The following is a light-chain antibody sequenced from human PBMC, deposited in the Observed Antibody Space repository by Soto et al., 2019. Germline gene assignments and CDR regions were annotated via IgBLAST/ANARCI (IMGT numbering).Light chain of an antibody. CDR1: QGVTSSY. V-gene: IGKV3-20*01. J-gene: IGKJ2*01. CDR2: NAF. CDR3: QLYGSSVPYT. Sequence: EIVLTQSPGTLSLSPGERATLSCRASQGVTSSYLAWYQQKPGQAPRLLIYNAFSRATGIPDRFSGSGSGTDFTLTISRLEPEDFAVYYCQLYGSSVPYTFGQGTKLEI.